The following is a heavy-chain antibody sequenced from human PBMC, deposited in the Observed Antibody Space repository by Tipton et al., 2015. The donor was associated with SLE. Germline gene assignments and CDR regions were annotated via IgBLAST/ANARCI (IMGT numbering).Heavy chain of an antibody. J-gene: IGHJ1*01. CDR3: ARGRGYGDPEYFQH. Sequence: TLSLTCTVSGGSISSGGYYWSWIRQHPGKGLEWIGYIYYSGSTNYNPPLKSRVTISVDTSKNQFSLKLSSVTAADTAVYYCARGRGYGDPEYFQHWGQGTLVTVSS. V-gene: IGHV4-61*08. CDR2: IYYSGST. CDR1: GGSISSGGYY. D-gene: IGHD4-17*01.